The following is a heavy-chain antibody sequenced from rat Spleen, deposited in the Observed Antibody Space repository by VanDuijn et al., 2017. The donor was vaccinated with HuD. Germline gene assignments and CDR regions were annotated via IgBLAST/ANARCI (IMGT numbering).Heavy chain of an antibody. D-gene: IGHD1-11*01. V-gene: IGHV5-29*01. CDR1: GFTVSDYY. J-gene: IGHJ3*01. CDR3: TRHGGLRNWFAY. CDR2: ISFDGRNT. Sequence: EVQLVESDGGLVQPGRSLKLSCAASGFTVSDYYMAWVRQAPTKGLEWVATISFDGRNTYSRDSVKGRFTISRDDAKNIQYLQMDSLKSEDTATYYCTRHGGLRNWFAYWGQGTLVTVSS.